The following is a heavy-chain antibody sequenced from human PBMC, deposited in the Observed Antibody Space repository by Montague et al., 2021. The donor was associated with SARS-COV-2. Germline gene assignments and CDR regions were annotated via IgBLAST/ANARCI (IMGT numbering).Heavy chain of an antibody. CDR3: TYHSGRYVWFDP. CDR1: GDSVSSNSGS. D-gene: IGHD1-26*01. J-gene: IGHJ5*02. CDR2: TYYRSKWYN. V-gene: IGHV6-1*01. Sequence: CAISGDSVSSNSGSWNWIRQSPSRGLEWLGRTYYRSKWYNDCSVSVKSRITINPDTSKNQFSLQLNSVTPEDTAMYYCTYHSGRYVWFDPWGQGILVIVSS.